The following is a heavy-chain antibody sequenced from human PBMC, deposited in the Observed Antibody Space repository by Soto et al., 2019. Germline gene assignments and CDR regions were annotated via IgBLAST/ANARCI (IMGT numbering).Heavy chain of an antibody. J-gene: IGHJ4*02. CDR3: ARDFTKSSSWPYYFDY. Sequence: QVQLVQSGAEVTKPWASVTVSCKSSGYTFTTYGISWVRQAPGQGLEWMGWISAYSGSTKFAQKLQGRVTMTTDTSTTTAYMELRSLTSDDTAVYYCARDFTKSSSWPYYFDYWGQGTLVTVSS. V-gene: IGHV1-18*01. D-gene: IGHD6-13*01. CDR1: GYTFTTYG. CDR2: ISAYSGST.